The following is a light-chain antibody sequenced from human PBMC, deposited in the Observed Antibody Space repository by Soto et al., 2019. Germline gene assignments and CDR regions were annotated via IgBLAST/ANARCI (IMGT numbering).Light chain of an antibody. Sequence: QSALPQPASGSGSPGQSITISCTGTSSDVGGYNYVSWYQQHPGKAPKLMIYDVSNRPSGVSNRLSGSKSGNTASLTISGLQAEDESDYYCGSYTSSSTVFGGGTKLTV. CDR2: DVS. CDR3: GSYTSSSTV. V-gene: IGLV2-14*01. J-gene: IGLJ2*01. CDR1: SSDVGGYNY.